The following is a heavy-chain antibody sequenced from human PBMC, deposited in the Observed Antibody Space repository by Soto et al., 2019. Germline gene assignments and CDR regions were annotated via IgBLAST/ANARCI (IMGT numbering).Heavy chain of an antibody. CDR1: GYSFTNYW. D-gene: IGHD6-19*01. V-gene: IGHV5-51*01. J-gene: IGHJ4*02. Sequence: GESLKISCKGSGYSFTNYWIGWVRQMPGKGLEWMGIVFPGDSETRYSPSFQGQVTISVDKSISTAYLQWSGLKASDTAMYYCARQFVSGWFLYDFDYWGQGTQVTVSS. CDR2: VFPGDSET. CDR3: ARQFVSGWFLYDFDY.